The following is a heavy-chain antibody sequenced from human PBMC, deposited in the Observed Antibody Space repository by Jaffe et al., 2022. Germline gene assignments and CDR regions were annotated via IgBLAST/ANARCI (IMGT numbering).Heavy chain of an antibody. Sequence: EVQLVESGGGLVKPGGSLRLSCAASGFTFSNAWMSWVRQAPGKGLEWVGRIKSKTDGGTTDYAAPVKGRFTISRDDSKNTLYLQMNSLKTEDTAVYYCTGDYGDCDAFDIWGQGTMVTVSS. CDR1: GFTFSNAW. V-gene: IGHV3-15*01. J-gene: IGHJ3*02. D-gene: IGHD4-17*01. CDR2: IKSKTDGGTT. CDR3: TGDYGDCDAFDI.